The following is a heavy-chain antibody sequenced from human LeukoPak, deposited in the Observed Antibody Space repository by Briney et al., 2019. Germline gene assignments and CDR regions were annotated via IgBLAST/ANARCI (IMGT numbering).Heavy chain of an antibody. CDR3: AKDLETRTTVGSFDY. V-gene: IGHV3-7*01. Sequence: GGSLRLSCAASGFTFSSYWMSWVRQAPGKGLEWVANIKQDGSEKYYADSVKGRFTISRDNSKNTLYLQMNSLRAEDTAVYYCAKDLETRTTVGSFDYWGQGTLVTVSS. CDR1: GFTFSSYW. D-gene: IGHD4-11*01. J-gene: IGHJ4*02. CDR2: IKQDGSEK.